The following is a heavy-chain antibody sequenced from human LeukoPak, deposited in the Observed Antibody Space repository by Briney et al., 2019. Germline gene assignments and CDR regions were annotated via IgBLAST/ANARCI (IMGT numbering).Heavy chain of an antibody. CDR1: GFTFSSYW. CDR3: ARRGGYCSNGVCPEGFDI. J-gene: IGHJ3*02. D-gene: IGHD2-8*01. CDR2: INTDGSST. Sequence: GGSLRLSCAASGFTFSSYWMYWVRQAPGKGLVWVSRINTDGSSTSYADSVKGRFTISRDNAKNTVYLQMNSLRAEDTAVYYCARRGGYCSNGVCPEGFDIWGQGTMVTVSS. V-gene: IGHV3-74*01.